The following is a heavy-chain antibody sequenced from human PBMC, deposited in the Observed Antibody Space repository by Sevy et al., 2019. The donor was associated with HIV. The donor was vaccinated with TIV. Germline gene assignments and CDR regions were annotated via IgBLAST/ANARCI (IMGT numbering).Heavy chain of an antibody. CDR3: AKDVVGGYYDSSGYSDH. CDR2: INQDGTVI. D-gene: IGHD3-22*01. CDR1: GFTSSGFW. V-gene: IGHV3-7*03. J-gene: IGHJ4*02. Sequence: GGSLRLSCAGSGFTSSGFWMHWVRQAPGKGLEWVANINQDGTVIFYVDSVKGRFSISRDNSQNTLDLQMNSLRAEDTAVYYCAKDVVGGYYDSSGYSDHWGQGTLVTVSS.